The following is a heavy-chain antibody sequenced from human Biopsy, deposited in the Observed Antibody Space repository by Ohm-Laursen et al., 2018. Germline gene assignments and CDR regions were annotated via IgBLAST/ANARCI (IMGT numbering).Heavy chain of an antibody. V-gene: IGHV3-53*01. J-gene: IGHJ6*02. Sequence: GSLRLSCSASGFTVSDNHISWIRQAPGKGLEWVSVIYGDDRTYYADSVKGRFTISRDNPKNTLYLQMNSLRVEDTAVYYRARDMSHLYGLDVWGQGTTVTVSS. CDR3: ARDMSHLYGLDV. CDR1: GFTVSDNH. D-gene: IGHD2-2*02. CDR2: IYGDDRT.